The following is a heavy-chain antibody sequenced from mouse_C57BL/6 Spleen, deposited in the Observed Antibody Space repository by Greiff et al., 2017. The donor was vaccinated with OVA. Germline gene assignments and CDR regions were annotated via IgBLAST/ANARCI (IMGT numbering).Heavy chain of an antibody. D-gene: IGHD2-4*01. CDR2: INPNNGGT. V-gene: IGHV1-26*01. J-gene: IGHJ4*01. CDR3: ARGEYDYDGYYAMDY. CDR1: GYTFTDYY. Sequence: EVQLQESGPELVKPGASVKISCKASGYTFTDYYMNWVKQSHGKSLEWIGDINPNNGGTSYNQKFKGKATLTVDKSSSTAYMELRSLTSEDSAVYYCARGEYDYDGYYAMDYWGQGTSVTVSS.